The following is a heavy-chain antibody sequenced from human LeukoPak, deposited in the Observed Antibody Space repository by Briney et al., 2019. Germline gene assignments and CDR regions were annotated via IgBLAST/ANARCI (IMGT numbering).Heavy chain of an antibody. CDR3: ARDRMGDCAATSCYLAY. V-gene: IGHV1-2*02. D-gene: IGHD2-2*01. J-gene: IGHJ4*02. CDR1: GYTFTAYF. Sequence: SVKVSCKASGYTFTAYFLHWVRQAPGQGLEWMGWINPNSGDTNYAQKFQGRVTTTRDTSITTAYMELSRLTSDDTAMYYCARDRMGDCAATSCYLAYWGQGTLVTVSS. CDR2: INPNSGDT.